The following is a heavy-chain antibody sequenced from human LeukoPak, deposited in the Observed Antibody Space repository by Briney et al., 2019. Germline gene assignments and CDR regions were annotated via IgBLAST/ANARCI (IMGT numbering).Heavy chain of an antibody. CDR1: GFTFDAYA. V-gene: IGHV3-43*02. D-gene: IGHD1-26*01. CDR3: AKEHSASGSVDY. J-gene: IGHJ4*02. Sequence: PGGSLRLSCAASGFTFDAYAMYWVRHAPGKGLECVSLICGHGGSTYSADSVKGRFTISRDNSKNSLYLQMNSLRTEDTALYYCAKEHSASGSVDYWGQGTLVTVSS. CDR2: ICGHGGST.